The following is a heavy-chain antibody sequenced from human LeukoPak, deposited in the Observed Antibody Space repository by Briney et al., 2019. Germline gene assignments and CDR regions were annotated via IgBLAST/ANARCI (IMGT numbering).Heavy chain of an antibody. CDR3: ARHPHTGLNWFDP. V-gene: IGHV4-38-2*01. J-gene: IGHJ5*02. CDR1: GYSISSVYY. Sequence: SETLSLTCAVSGYSISSVYYWGWIRQPPGKGLEWIGSIYHRGSTYYNPSLKSRVTISVDTSKNQFSLKLSSVTAADTAVYYCARHPHTGLNWFDPWGQGTLVTVPS. D-gene: IGHD3/OR15-3a*01. CDR2: IYHRGST.